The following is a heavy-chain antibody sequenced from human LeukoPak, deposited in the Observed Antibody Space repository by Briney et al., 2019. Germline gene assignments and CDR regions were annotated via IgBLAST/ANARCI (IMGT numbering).Heavy chain of an antibody. D-gene: IGHD3-10*01. CDR2: IYYSGST. CDR1: GGSISSSSYY. CDR3: ARDARWSYYYGSGSGYYYYYYMDV. J-gene: IGHJ6*03. Sequence: SETLSLTCTVSGGSISSSSYYWGWIRQPPGKGLEWIGSIYYSGSTYYSPSLKSRVTISVDTSKNQFSLKLSSVTAADTAVYYCARDARWSYYYGSGSGYYYYYYMDVWGKGTTVTVSS. V-gene: IGHV4-39*07.